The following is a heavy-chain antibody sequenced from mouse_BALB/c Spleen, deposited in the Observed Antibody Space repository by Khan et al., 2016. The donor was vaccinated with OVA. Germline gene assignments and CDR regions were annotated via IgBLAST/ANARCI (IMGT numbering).Heavy chain of an antibody. J-gene: IGHJ3*01. CDR1: GFNIKDYY. CDR3: ARSGYFAWFAY. V-gene: IGHV14-1*02. CDR2: IDPENGET. Sequence: EVKLLESGAELVRPGALVKLSCKASGFNIKDYYLHWVKQRPEQGLEWIGWIDPENGETVYDPKFQDKASITADTSSNTAYLQFSSLTSEDTAVYYGARSGYFAWFAYWGQGTLVTVSA.